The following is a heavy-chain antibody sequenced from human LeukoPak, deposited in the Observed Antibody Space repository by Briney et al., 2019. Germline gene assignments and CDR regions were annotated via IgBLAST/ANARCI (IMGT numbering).Heavy chain of an antibody. CDR2: ISWDGGST. CDR3: AKDSGGATLNYGMDV. CDR1: GFTFDDYT. V-gene: IGHV3-43*01. Sequence: GGSLRLSCAASGFTFDDYTMHWVRQAPGKGLEWVSLISWDGGSTYYADSVKGRFTISRDNSKNSLYLQMNSLRTEDTALYYCAKDSGGATLNYGMDVWGQGTTVTVSS. J-gene: IGHJ6*02. D-gene: IGHD1-26*01.